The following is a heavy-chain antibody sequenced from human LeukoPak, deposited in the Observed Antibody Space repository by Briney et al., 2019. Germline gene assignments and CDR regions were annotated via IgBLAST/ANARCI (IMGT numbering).Heavy chain of an antibody. CDR1: GGSISSYY. CDR2: IYYSGST. CDR3: AGGVDY. J-gene: IGHJ4*02. Sequence: KASETLSLTCTVSGGSISSYYWSWIRQPPGKGLEWIGYIYYSGSTNYNPSLKSRVTISVDTSKNQFSLKLSSVTAADTAVYYCAGGVDYWGQGTLVTVSS. V-gene: IGHV4-59*01.